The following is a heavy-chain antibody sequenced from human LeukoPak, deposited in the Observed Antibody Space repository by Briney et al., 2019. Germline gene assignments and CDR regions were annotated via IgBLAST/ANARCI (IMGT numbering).Heavy chain of an antibody. CDR1: GYTFINYD. CDR3: ARSEYGEAVDY. CDR2: ISVDNGNT. V-gene: IGHV1-18*01. Sequence: ASVKVSCKASGYTFINYDIAWVRQAPGQGLEWMGWISVDNGNTNYAQRFQGRVTMTTDTSTSTAYMELRSLRSDDTAMYYCARSEYGEAVDYWGQGTLVTDSS. J-gene: IGHJ4*02. D-gene: IGHD4-17*01.